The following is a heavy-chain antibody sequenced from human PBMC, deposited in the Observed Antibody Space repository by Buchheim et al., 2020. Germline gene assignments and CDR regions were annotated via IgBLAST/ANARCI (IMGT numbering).Heavy chain of an antibody. CDR3: ARDHRSKIQLWFYYYYGMDV. V-gene: IGHV3-7*01. D-gene: IGHD5-18*01. Sequence: VQLVESGGGLVQPGGSLRLSCAASGFTFSSYWMSWVRQAPGKGLEWVANIKQDGSEKYYVDSVKGRFTISRDNATNSLYLQMNSLRAEDTAVYYCARDHRSKIQLWFYYYYGMDVWGQGTT. CDR1: GFTFSSYW. CDR2: IKQDGSEK. J-gene: IGHJ6*02.